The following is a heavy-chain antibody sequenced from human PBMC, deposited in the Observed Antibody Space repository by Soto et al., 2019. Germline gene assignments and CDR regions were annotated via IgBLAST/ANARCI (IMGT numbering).Heavy chain of an antibody. J-gene: IGHJ5*02. D-gene: IGHD4-17*01. V-gene: IGHV3-30-3*01. CDR3: ARDPTSYGDSTNWFDP. CDR1: GFTFSSYA. Sequence: QAQLVESGGGVVQPGRSLRLSCAASGFTFSSYAMHWVRQAPGKGLEWVAVISYDGSNKYYADSVKGRFTISRDNSKNTLYLQMNSLRAEDTAVYYCARDPTSYGDSTNWFDPWGQGTLVTVSS. CDR2: ISYDGSNK.